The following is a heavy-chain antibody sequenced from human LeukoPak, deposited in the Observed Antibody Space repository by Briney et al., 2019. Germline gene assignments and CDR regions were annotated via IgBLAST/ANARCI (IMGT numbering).Heavy chain of an antibody. CDR3: ARFGSSTWYKGAFDI. J-gene: IGHJ3*02. CDR1: GGSFSGYY. D-gene: IGHD6-13*01. Sequence: SETPSLTCAVYGGSFSGYYWSWIRQPPGKGLEWIGEIVQSGNTKYNPSLKSRVNLSVDTSKNQISLNLTSVTAADTAVYYCARFGSSTWYKGAFDIWGQGTMVTVAS. CDR2: IVQSGNT. V-gene: IGHV4-34*12.